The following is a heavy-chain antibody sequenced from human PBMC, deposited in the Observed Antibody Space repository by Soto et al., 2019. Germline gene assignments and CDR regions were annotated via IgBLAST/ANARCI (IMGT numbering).Heavy chain of an antibody. CDR1: GYSFTTYG. CDR2: ISAYNGNT. CDR3: AREGPATYYYYGMDV. Sequence: QVQLVQSGGEVKKPGASVKVSCKTSGYSFTTYGISWVRQAPGQGLEWMGWISAYNGNTNYEQNLQGRVTMTTDTSMSTAYMVQRSLRSADAAVYYCAREGPATYYYYGMDVWGQGSTVTVSS. J-gene: IGHJ6*02. V-gene: IGHV1-18*01.